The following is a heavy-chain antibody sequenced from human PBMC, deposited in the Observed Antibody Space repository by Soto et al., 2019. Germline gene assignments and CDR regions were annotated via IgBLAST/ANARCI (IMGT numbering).Heavy chain of an antibody. CDR3: TTGDDYVWGSYRNWYKN. CDR2: IKSKTDGGTT. Sequence: EVQLVESGGGLVKPGGSVRLSCAASGFTFSNAWMNWVRQAPGKGLEWVGRIKSKTDGGTTDYAAPVKGRFTISRDDSKNTLYLQMNSLKTEDTAVYYCTTGDDYVWGSYRNWYKNWGQGTLVTVSS. CDR1: GFTFSNAW. D-gene: IGHD3-16*02. V-gene: IGHV3-15*07. J-gene: IGHJ4*02.